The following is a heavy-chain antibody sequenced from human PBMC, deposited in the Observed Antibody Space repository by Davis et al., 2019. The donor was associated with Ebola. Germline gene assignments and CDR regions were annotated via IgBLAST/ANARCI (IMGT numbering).Heavy chain of an antibody. CDR2: ISDGGDKS. Sequence: PGGSLRLSCAASGFTFSNFAMSWVRQAPGKGLEWISGISDGGDKSFYADSVRGRFTISRDNSRNAMFLQMNSLRAEDTAIYYCVLRAVRDFFDYWGQGTLVTVSS. J-gene: IGHJ4*02. D-gene: IGHD4-17*01. CDR1: GFTFSNFA. V-gene: IGHV3-23*01. CDR3: VLRAVRDFFDY.